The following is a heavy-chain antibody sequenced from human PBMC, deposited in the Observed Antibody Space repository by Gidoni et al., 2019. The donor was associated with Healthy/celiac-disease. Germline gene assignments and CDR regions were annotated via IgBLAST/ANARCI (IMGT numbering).Heavy chain of an antibody. V-gene: IGHV4-4*02. CDR2: IYHSGST. J-gene: IGHJ5*02. CDR1: GGSISSSNW. CDR3: ARDGGYCSGGSCYKAGWFDP. Sequence: QVQLQESGPGLVKPSGTLSLTCAVSGGSISSSNWVSWVRQPPGKGLEWIGEIYHSGSTNYNPSLKSRVTISVDKSKNQFSLKLSSVTAADTAVYYCARDGGYCSGGSCYKAGWFDPWGQGTLVTVSS. D-gene: IGHD2-15*01.